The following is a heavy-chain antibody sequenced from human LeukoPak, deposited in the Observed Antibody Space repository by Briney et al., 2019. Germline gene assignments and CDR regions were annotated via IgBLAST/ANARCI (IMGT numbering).Heavy chain of an antibody. CDR3: AREEAARPFDY. D-gene: IGHD6-6*01. V-gene: IGHV1-24*01. J-gene: IGHJ4*02. Sequence: GASVKVSCKVSGYTLTELSMHWVRQAPGKGLEWMGGFDPEDGETIYAQKFQGRVTITADKSTSTAYMELSSLRSEDTAVYYCAREEAARPFDYWGQGTLVTVSS. CDR1: GYTLTELS. CDR2: FDPEDGET.